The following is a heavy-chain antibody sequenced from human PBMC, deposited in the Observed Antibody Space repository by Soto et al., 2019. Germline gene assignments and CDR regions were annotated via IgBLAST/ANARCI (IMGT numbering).Heavy chain of an antibody. V-gene: IGHV3-30*03. Sequence: QVQLVESGGGVVQPGRSLRLSCAASGFTFSSYGMYWVRQAPGKGLEWVAVISYDGSNKYYADSVKGRFTISRDNSKNTLYLQMNSLRAEDTAVYYCARGGDCSSTSCSPQDYYYYMDVWGKGTTVTVSS. J-gene: IGHJ6*03. CDR1: GFTFSSYG. CDR2: ISYDGSNK. D-gene: IGHD2-2*01. CDR3: ARGGDCSSTSCSPQDYYYYMDV.